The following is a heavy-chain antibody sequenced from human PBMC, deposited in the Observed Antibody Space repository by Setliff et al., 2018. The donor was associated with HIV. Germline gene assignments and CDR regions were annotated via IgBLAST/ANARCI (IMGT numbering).Heavy chain of an antibody. CDR1: GYTFTSYA. Sequence: ASVKVSCKASGYTFTSYAMHWVRQAPGQRLEWMGWINAGNGNTKYSQKFQGRFTISRDNSKNTLYLQMNSLRAEDTAVYYCARDSRGIVVAPTDYWGQGTLVTVSS. CDR2: INAGNGNT. J-gene: IGHJ4*02. CDR3: ARDSRGIVVAPTDY. V-gene: IGHV1-3*01. D-gene: IGHD3-22*01.